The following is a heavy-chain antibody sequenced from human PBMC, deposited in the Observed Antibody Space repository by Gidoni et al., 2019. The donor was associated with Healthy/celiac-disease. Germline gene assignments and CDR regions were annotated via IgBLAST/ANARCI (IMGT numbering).Heavy chain of an antibody. V-gene: IGHV3-30*18. CDR3: AKDITDSGRYPYFQH. CDR1: GVTFSSYG. D-gene: IGHD1-26*01. J-gene: IGHJ1*01. Sequence: QVQLVETGGGVVQPGRSLRLSCAASGVTFSSYGMHWVRQAPGKGREWVAVLSYDGSNKSYADSVKGRFTNSSDNSKNTLYLQMNSLRAEDTAVYYCAKDITDSGRYPYFQHWGQGTLVTVSS. CDR2: LSYDGSNK.